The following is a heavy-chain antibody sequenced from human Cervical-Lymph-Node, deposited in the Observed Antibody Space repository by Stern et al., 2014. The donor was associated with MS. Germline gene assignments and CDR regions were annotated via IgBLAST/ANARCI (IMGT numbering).Heavy chain of an antibody. CDR2: IIPTFGTT. D-gene: IGHD5-24*01. V-gene: IGHV1-69*01. CDR1: GGTFSSHG. J-gene: IGHJ5*02. Sequence: QVQLVQSGTEVKKPGSSVKVSCKASGGTFSSHGISWVRQAPGQGLEWMGGIIPTFGTTTHATKFQGRVTIDAEPSTHTAYMELSSLAFADTAVYYCAREGANEDGNNNWFDPWGQGTLVTVSS. CDR3: AREGANEDGNNNWFDP.